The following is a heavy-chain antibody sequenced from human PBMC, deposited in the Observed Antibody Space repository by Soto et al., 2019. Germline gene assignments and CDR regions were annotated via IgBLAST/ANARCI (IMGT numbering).Heavy chain of an antibody. D-gene: IGHD5-18*01. CDR2: INEDGSEK. J-gene: IGHJ4*02. CDR1: GFTFSSSW. CDR3: ARDRGYSCFDY. Sequence: PGGSLRLSCAASGFTFSSSWMNWVRQAPGKGLEWVAGINEDGSEKYYVDFVKGRFTISRDNVENSLYLQMDSLRGEDTAVYFCARDRGYSCFDYWGLGTLVTVSS. V-gene: IGHV3-7*01.